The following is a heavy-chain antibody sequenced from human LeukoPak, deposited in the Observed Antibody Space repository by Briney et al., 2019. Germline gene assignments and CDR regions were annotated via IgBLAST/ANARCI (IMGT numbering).Heavy chain of an antibody. CDR2: INHSGTT. J-gene: IGHJ4*02. CDR3: ARDPCSRSSCPLRY. V-gene: IGHV4-34*01. Sequence: SETLSLTCAVSGGSLSGIYCNWIRQTPGKGLEWIGEINHSGTTNYSPSLKSRVAISVDTSKNQCSLKLTSVTAADTAVYYCARDPCSRSSCPLRYWGQETQVTVSS. CDR1: GGSLSGIY. D-gene: IGHD6-13*01.